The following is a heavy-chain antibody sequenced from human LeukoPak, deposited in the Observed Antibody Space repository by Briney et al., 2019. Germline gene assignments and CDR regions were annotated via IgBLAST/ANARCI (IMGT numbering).Heavy chain of an antibody. J-gene: IGHJ4*02. V-gene: IGHV4-61*08. D-gene: IGHD6-13*01. CDR3: ARGIIIAAAGTVYFDY. Sequence: SETLSLTCTVSGGSISSGGYYWSWLRQPPGKGLEWIGYIYHSGSTYYNPSLKSRVTISVDTSKNQFSLKLSSVTAADTAVYYCARGIIIAAAGTVYFDYWGQGTLVTVSS. CDR2: IYHSGST. CDR1: GGSISSGGYY.